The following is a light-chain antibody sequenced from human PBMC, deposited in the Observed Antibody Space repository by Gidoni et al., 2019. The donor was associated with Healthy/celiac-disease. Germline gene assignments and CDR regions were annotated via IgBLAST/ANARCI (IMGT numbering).Light chain of an antibody. CDR1: KLGDKY. V-gene: IGLV3-1*01. CDR2: QDS. Sequence: SSDLTQPPPVSVSPGQTASITCSGDKLGDKYACWYQQKPGQSPVLVIYQDSKRPSGIPERFSGSNSGNTATLTISGTQAMDEADYYCQAWDSSTVVFGGGTKLTVL. CDR3: QAWDSSTVV. J-gene: IGLJ2*01.